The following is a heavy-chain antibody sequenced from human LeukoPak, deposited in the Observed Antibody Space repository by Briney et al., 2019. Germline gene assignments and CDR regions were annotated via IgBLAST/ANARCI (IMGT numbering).Heavy chain of an antibody. J-gene: IGHJ4*02. CDR3: ARVKEYSSSWFPPWGHNYFDY. D-gene: IGHD6-13*01. CDR1: GFTFSSYW. CDR2: IKQDGSEK. V-gene: IGHV3-7*03. Sequence: GGSLRLSCAASGFTFSSYWMSWVRQAPGKGLEWVANIKQDGSEKYYVDSMKGRFTISRDNAKNPLYLQMNSLRAEDTAVYYCARVKEYSSSWFPPWGHNYFDYWGQGTLVTVSS.